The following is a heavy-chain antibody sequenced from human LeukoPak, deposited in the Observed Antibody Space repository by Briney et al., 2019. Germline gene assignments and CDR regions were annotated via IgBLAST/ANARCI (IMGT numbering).Heavy chain of an antibody. Sequence: SETLSLTCAVYGGSFSGYYWSWIRQPPGKGLEWIGEINHSGSTNYNPSLKSRVTISVDTSKNQFSLKLSSVTAADTAVYYSARGHPIVVVTATRENNNWFDPWGQGTLVTVSS. CDR3: ARGHPIVVVTATRENNNWFDP. V-gene: IGHV4-34*01. D-gene: IGHD2-21*02. CDR2: INHSGST. CDR1: GGSFSGYY. J-gene: IGHJ5*02.